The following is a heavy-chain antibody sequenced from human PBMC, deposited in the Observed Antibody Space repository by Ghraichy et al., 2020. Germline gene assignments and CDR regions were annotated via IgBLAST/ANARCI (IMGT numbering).Heavy chain of an antibody. V-gene: IGHV4-39*07. CDR3: ARSRENSSGWYDY. CDR2: IYYSGST. J-gene: IGHJ4*02. CDR1: GGSISSSSYY. D-gene: IGHD6-19*01. Sequence: SETLSLTCTVSGGSISSSSYYWGWIRQPPGKGLEWIGSIYYSGSTYYNPSLKSRVTISVDTSKNQFSLKLSSVTAADTAVYYCARSRENSSGWYDYWGQGTLVTVSS.